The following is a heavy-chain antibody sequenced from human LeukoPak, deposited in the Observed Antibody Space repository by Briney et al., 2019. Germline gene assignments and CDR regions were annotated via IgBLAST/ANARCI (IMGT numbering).Heavy chain of an antibody. CDR3: VYDILDY. V-gene: IGHV3-11*06. Sequence: PGGSLRLSCAASGFTFSDCYMGWIRQAPGKGLEWVSYIGSSGHYTNYADSVKGRFTISRDNAKNSLYLQMNSLRAEDTAVYYCVYDILDYWGQGTLVTVSS. D-gene: IGHD3-9*01. CDR1: GFTFSDCY. CDR2: IGSSGHYT. J-gene: IGHJ4*02.